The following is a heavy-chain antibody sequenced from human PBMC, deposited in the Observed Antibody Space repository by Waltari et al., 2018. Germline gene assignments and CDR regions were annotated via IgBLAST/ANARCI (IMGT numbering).Heavy chain of an antibody. J-gene: IGHJ4*02. CDR3: ARVGADSSSRDY. Sequence: QLQLQESGPGLVKPSEPLSLPCTVSGGSISSSSYYWGCIRQPPGKGLEWIGSIYYSGSTYYNPSLKSRVTISVDTSKNQFSLRLSSVTAADTAVYYCARVGADSSSRDYWGQGTLVTVSS. V-gene: IGHV4-39*07. D-gene: IGHD6-13*01. CDR2: IYYSGST. CDR1: GGSISSSSYY.